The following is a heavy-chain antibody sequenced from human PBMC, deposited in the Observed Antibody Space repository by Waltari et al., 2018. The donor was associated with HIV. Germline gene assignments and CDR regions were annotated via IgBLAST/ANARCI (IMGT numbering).Heavy chain of an antibody. J-gene: IGHJ4*02. CDR3: ARGVLGRGDY. D-gene: IGHD1-26*01. CDR2: INHSGST. CDR1: GGASSGYY. Sequence: QVQLQPWGAGLLKPSEPLSLTCAVHGGASSGYYWSWTRQSPGKGLEWFGEINHSGSTNYNPSLKSRVTISVDTSKNQFSLKLSSVTAADTAVYYCARGVLGRGDYWGQGTLVTVSS. V-gene: IGHV4-34*01.